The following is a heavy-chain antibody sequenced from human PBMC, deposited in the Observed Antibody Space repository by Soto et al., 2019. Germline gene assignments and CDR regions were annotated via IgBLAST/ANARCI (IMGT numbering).Heavy chain of an antibody. CDR3: ARGGWYDSWSSSDC. Sequence: QVQLVESGGGVVQPGRSLRLSCAASGFTLSGNDMHWVRQAPGKGPEWVAVTSYDGSRQYYADSVKGRFTISSDTSKTTVYLHMNSLTTEDTAVYYCARGGWYDSWSSSDCWGQGTLVTVSS. CDR2: TSYDGSRQ. D-gene: IGHD3-22*01. CDR1: GFTLSGND. V-gene: IGHV3-30*03. J-gene: IGHJ4*02.